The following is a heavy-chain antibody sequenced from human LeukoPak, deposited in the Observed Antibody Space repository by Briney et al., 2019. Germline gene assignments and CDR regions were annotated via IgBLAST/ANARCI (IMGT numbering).Heavy chain of an antibody. CDR2: FDPEDGET. Sequence: ASVKVSCKVSGYTLTELSMHWVRQAPGKGLEWMGGFDPEDGETIYAQKFQGRVTMTEDTSTDTAYMGLSSLRSEDTAVYYCATRLLGGNDFDYWGQGTLVTVSS. CDR3: ATRLLGGNDFDY. CDR1: GYTLTELS. J-gene: IGHJ4*02. V-gene: IGHV1-24*01. D-gene: IGHD4-23*01.